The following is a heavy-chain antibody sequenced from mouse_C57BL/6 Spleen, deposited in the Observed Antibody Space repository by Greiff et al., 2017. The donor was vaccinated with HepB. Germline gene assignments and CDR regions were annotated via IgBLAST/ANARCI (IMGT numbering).Heavy chain of an antibody. CDR1: GYTFTSYW. J-gene: IGHJ2*01. CDR2: IYPGSGST. V-gene: IGHV1-55*01. Sequence: VQLQESGAELVKPGASVKMSCKASGYTFTSYWITWVKQRPGQGLEWIGDIYPGSGSTNYNEKFKSKATLTVDTSSSTAYMQLSSLTSEDSAVYYCARSDDSFFDYWGQGTTLTVSS. CDR3: ARSDDSFFDY. D-gene: IGHD2-4*01.